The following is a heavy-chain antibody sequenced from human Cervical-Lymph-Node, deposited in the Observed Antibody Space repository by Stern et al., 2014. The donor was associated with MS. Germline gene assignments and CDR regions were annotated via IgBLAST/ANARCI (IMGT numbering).Heavy chain of an antibody. J-gene: IGHJ3*02. Sequence: VQLDESGAEVKNPGASVKVSCKASGYTFTSYGISWVRQAPGQRLEWIGWIITYNVNKTYAQKLQGRVTMTTDTSTSTAYMELRSLRSDDTAVYYCARGLLGSENAFDIWGQGTMVTVSS. V-gene: IGHV1-18*01. CDR3: ARGLLGSENAFDI. D-gene: IGHD2-15*01. CDR2: IITYNVNK. CDR1: GYTFTSYG.